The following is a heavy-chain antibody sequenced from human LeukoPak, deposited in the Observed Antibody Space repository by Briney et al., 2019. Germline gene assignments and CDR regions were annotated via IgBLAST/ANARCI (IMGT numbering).Heavy chain of an antibody. CDR3: ARGSYYDFWSGSKYYFDY. Sequence: SQTLSLTCAISGDTVSSNSAAWNWIRQSPSRGLEWLGRTYYRSKWYNDYAVSVKSRITINPDTSKNQFSLQLNSVTTEDTAVYYCARGSYYDFWSGSKYYFDYWGQGTLVTVSS. V-gene: IGHV6-1*01. CDR1: GDTVSSNSAA. D-gene: IGHD3-3*01. CDR2: TYYRSKWYN. J-gene: IGHJ4*02.